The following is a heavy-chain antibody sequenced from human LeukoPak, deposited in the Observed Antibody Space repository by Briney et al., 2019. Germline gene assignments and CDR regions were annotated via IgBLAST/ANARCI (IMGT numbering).Heavy chain of an antibody. CDR2: ISSSSSYI. CDR3: ARDRGSSGWSDY. D-gene: IGHD6-19*01. J-gene: IGHJ4*02. Sequence: GGSLRLSCAASGFTFSSYSMNWVRQAPGQGLEWVSSISSSSSYIYYADSVEGRFTISRDNAKNSLYLQMNSLRAEDTAVYYCARDRGSSGWSDYWGQGTLVTVSS. CDR1: GFTFSSYS. V-gene: IGHV3-21*01.